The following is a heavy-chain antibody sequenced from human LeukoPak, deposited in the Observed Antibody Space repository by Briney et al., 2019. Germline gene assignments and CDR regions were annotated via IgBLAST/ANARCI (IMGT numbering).Heavy chain of an antibody. CDR3: AKEMAAVISYYFDY. V-gene: IGHV3-23*01. J-gene: IGHJ4*02. D-gene: IGHD3-22*01. CDR1: GFTFSSYA. Sequence: GGSLRLSCAASGFTFSSYAMSWVRQAPGKGLEWVSAISGGGGSTYYADSVKGRFTISRDNSKNTLYLQMNSLRAEDTAEYHCAKEMAAVISYYFDYWGQGTLVTVSS. CDR2: ISGGGGST.